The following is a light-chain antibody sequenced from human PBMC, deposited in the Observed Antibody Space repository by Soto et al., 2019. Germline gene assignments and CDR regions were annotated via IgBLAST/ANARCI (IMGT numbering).Light chain of an antibody. J-gene: IGLJ1*01. CDR3: AAWDDSLNGHI. Sequence: QSALTQPHSASGTPGQRVTISCSGSSSNIGSNSVHWFQQVPGTAPKPLIYSSNQRPSGVPERFSGSQSGTSASLAISGLQSEDEADYYCAAWDDSLNGHIFGTGTKVTVL. CDR1: SSNIGSNS. V-gene: IGLV1-44*01. CDR2: SSN.